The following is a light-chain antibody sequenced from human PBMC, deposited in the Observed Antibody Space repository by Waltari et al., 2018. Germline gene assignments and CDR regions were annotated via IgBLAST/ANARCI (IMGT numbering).Light chain of an antibody. CDR1: QPVRNSY. Sequence: EIVLTQSPGTLTLFPGESATLSCRASQPVRNSYVAWDRQERGQAPELVIYGASNRATGIPHRISGSESGTDFTLTITGLEPEDFAVYYCQQYGSSAWTFGPGTKVELK. V-gene: IGKV3-20*01. CDR3: QQYGSSAWT. CDR2: GAS. J-gene: IGKJ1*01.